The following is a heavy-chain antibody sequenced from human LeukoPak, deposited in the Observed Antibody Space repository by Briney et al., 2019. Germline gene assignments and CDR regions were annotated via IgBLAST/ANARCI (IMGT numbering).Heavy chain of an antibody. CDR1: GFTFSSYE. CDR3: AELGITMIGGV. D-gene: IGHD3-10*02. Sequence: PGRSLRLSCAASGFTFSSYEMNWVRQAPGRGREWVSYISSSGSTICYADSVKGRFTISRDNAKNSLYLQMNSLRAEDTAVYYCAELGITMIGGVWGKGTTVTISS. CDR2: ISSSGSTI. J-gene: IGHJ6*04. V-gene: IGHV3-48*03.